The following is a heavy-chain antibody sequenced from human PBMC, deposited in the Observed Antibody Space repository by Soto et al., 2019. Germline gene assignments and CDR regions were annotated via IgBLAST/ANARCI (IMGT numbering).Heavy chain of an antibody. V-gene: IGHV3-21*01. J-gene: IGHJ4*02. CDR3: AREESSSWYHLLPDY. D-gene: IGHD6-13*01. Sequence: EVQLVESGGGLVKPGGSLRLSCAASGFTFSSYSMNWVRQAPGKGLEWVSSISSSSSYIYYADSVKGRFTISRDNAKNSLYLQMNSLRAEDTAVYYCAREESSSWYHLLPDYWGQGTLVTVSS. CDR1: GFTFSSYS. CDR2: ISSSSSYI.